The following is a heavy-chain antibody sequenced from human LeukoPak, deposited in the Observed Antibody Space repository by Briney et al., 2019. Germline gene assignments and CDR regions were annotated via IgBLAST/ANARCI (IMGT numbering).Heavy chain of an antibody. J-gene: IGHJ6*02. V-gene: IGHV3-48*01. Sequence: GGSLRLSCAAFGFTFSSYSMNWVRQAPGKGLEWVSYISSSSSTIYCADSVKGRFTISRDNAKNSLYLQMNSLRAEDTAVYYCARDPSYCSGGSCYSHYYYYGMDVWGQGTTATVSS. CDR1: GFTFSSYS. CDR3: ARDPSYCSGGSCYSHYYYYGMDV. D-gene: IGHD2-15*01. CDR2: ISSSSSTI.